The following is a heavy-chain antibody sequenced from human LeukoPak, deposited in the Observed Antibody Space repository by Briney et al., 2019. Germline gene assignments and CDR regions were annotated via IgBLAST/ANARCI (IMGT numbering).Heavy chain of an antibody. J-gene: IGHJ4*02. Sequence: SETLSLTCTVSGGSIRTDYWNWIRQPPGKGLEWIGCIHYSGSINYNPSLRSRLTISLDTSNNQFSLKLSSLTAADTALYYCARLEGNYWYFDSWGQGTLVTVSS. D-gene: IGHD3-10*01. V-gene: IGHV4-59*01. CDR2: IHYSGSI. CDR1: GGSIRTDY. CDR3: ARLEGNYWYFDS.